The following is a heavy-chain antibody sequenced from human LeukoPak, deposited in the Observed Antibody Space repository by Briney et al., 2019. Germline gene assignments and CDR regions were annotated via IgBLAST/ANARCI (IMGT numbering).Heavy chain of an antibody. CDR2: IYYSGST. CDR3: ARLIPMRYYDSSGYFDC. CDR1: GGSISSSNW. D-gene: IGHD3-22*01. J-gene: IGHJ4*02. V-gene: IGHV4-39*01. Sequence: PSETLSLTCAVSGGSISSSNWWSWVRQPPGKGLEWIGSIYYSGSTYYNPSLKSRVTISVDTSKNQFSLKLSSVTAADTAVYYCARLIPMRYYDSSGYFDCWGQGTLVTVSS.